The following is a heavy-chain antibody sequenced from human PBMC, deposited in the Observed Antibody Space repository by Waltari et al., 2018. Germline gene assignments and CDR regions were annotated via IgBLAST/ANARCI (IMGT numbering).Heavy chain of an antibody. J-gene: IGHJ6*02. CDR3: ARADYDFWSGSNYGMDV. D-gene: IGHD3-3*01. CDR2: ISSSSSYI. V-gene: IGHV3-21*01. Sequence: EVQLVESGGGLVKPGGSLRLSCAASGFTFSSYSMNWVRQAPGKGLAWVSSISSSSSYIYDEDSGKGRFTIARDNAKNSLYLQMNSRRAEDTAVYYCARADYDFWSGSNYGMDVWGQGTTVTVSS. CDR1: GFTFSSYS.